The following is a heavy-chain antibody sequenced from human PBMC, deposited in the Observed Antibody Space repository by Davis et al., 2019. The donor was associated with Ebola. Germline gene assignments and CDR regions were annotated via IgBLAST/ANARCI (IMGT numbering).Heavy chain of an antibody. CDR1: GGSISSYY. CDR2: ISWNSGSI. D-gene: IGHD2-15*01. Sequence: LSLTCTVSGGSISSYYWSWIRQPPGKGLEWVSGISWNSGSIGYADSVKGRFTISRDNAKNSLYLQMNSLRAEDTALYYCAKAPGYCSGGSCYSSDYFDYWGQGTLVTVSS. V-gene: IGHV3-9*01. J-gene: IGHJ4*02. CDR3: AKAPGYCSGGSCYSSDYFDY.